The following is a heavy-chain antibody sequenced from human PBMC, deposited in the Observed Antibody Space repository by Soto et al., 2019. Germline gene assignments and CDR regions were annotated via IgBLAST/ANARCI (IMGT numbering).Heavy chain of an antibody. D-gene: IGHD2-8*01. CDR2: IYHSGST. CDR1: GGSISSSNW. Sequence: QVQLQESGPGLVKPSGTLSLTCAVSGGSISSSNWWSWFRQPQGKGLEWMGEIYHSGSTNYNPSIKNRVTISVDQSTNQVSLKMSSVTAADTAVYYGTRRGVSRVDAGYNCFDPWGQGTLVTVSS. J-gene: IGHJ5*02. V-gene: IGHV4-4*02. CDR3: TRRGVSRVDAGYNCFDP.